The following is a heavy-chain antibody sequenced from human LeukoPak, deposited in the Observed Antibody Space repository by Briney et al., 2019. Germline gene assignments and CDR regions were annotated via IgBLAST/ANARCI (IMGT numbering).Heavy chain of an antibody. Sequence: SETLSLTCTVSGGSISSYYWSWIRQPPGKGLEWIAYMYYSGSTNYNPSLKSRVTISVDTSKNQFSLKLSSVTAADTAVDYCARDDGYNFWYFDYWGQGTLVTVSS. J-gene: IGHJ4*02. CDR3: ARDDGYNFWYFDY. D-gene: IGHD5-24*01. CDR1: GGSISSYY. CDR2: MYYSGST. V-gene: IGHV4-59*01.